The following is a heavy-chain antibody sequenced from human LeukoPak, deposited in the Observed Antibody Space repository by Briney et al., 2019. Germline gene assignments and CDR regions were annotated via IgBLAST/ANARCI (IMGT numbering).Heavy chain of an antibody. CDR1: GGSISSSSYY. J-gene: IGHJ4*02. CDR2: IYYSGST. Sequence: PSETLSLTCTVSGGSISSSSYYWSWIRQPPGKGLEWIGYIYYSGSTNYNPSLKSRVTISVDTSKNQFSLKLSSVTAAGTAVYYCARESRDYQTPFFDYWGQGTLVTVSS. CDR3: ARESRDYQTPFFDY. D-gene: IGHD2-2*01. V-gene: IGHV4-61*01.